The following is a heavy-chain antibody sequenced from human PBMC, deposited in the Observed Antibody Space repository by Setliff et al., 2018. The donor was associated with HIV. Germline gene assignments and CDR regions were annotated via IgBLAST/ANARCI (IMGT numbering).Heavy chain of an antibody. V-gene: IGHV4-39*01. D-gene: IGHD3-3*01. Sequence: SETLSLTCTVXGGSITTSTFYWGWIRQPPGKGLEWIGSIYYSGSTYYNPSLKXXLTITQHTSKNXXXLSLSSVTAAXXAXXXCARQXXXLTTXSFXSLGPGTXXXVSS. CDR2: IYYSGST. CDR1: GGSITTSTFY. J-gene: IGHJ5*02. CDR3: ARQXXXLTTXSFXS.